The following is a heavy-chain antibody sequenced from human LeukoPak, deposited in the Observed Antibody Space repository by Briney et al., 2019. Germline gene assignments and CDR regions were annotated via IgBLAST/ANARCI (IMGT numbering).Heavy chain of an antibody. CDR2: ISYDGSNK. D-gene: IGHD4-17*01. CDR3: AKDGDYSGYFDY. J-gene: IGHJ4*02. V-gene: IGHV3-30*18. Sequence: PGRSLRLPCAASGFTFSSYGMHWVRQAPGKGLEWVAVISYDGSNKYYADSVKGRFTISRDNSKNTLYLQMNSLRAEDTAVYYCAKDGDYSGYFDYWGQGTLVTVSS. CDR1: GFTFSSYG.